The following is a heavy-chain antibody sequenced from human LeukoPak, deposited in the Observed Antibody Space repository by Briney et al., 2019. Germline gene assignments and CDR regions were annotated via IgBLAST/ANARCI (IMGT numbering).Heavy chain of an antibody. CDR1: GDTFSSYA. Sequence: GSSVKVSCKASGDTFSSYAISWVRQAPGQGLEWMGGIIPIFGTANYAQKFQGRVTITADESTSTAYMELSSLRSEDTAVYYCARKLSWEPDAFDIWGQGTMVTVSS. CDR2: IIPIFGTA. D-gene: IGHD1-26*01. V-gene: IGHV1-69*01. CDR3: ARKLSWEPDAFDI. J-gene: IGHJ3*02.